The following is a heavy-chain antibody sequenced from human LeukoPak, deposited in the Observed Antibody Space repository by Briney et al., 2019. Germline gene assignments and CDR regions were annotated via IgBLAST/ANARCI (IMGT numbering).Heavy chain of an antibody. V-gene: IGHV4-31*03. CDR1: GGSISSGGYY. J-gene: IGHJ4*02. CDR2: IYYSGST. Sequence: SETLSLTCTVSGGSISSGGYYWSWIRQHPGKGLEWVGYIYYSGSTYYNPSLKSRVTISVDTSKNQFSLKLSSVTAADTAVYYCARDPILTGYTYYFDYWGQGTLVTVSS. D-gene: IGHD3-9*01. CDR3: ARDPILTGYTYYFDY.